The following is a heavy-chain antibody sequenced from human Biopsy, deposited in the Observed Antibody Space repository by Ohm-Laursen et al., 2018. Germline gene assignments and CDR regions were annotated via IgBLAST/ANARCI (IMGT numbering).Heavy chain of an antibody. V-gene: IGHV4-59*01. Sequence: SETLSLTCTVSGDSISSYYWGWIRQPPGKGLEWFGYVHYNGITDYNHSLQSRVTISVETSKNHFSLRLRSVTPADTAIYYCARDRGYYSDRTVPGYFDLWGRGTLVTVSS. J-gene: IGHJ2*01. CDR1: GDSISSYY. CDR2: VHYNGIT. CDR3: ARDRGYYSDRTVPGYFDL. D-gene: IGHD3-22*01.